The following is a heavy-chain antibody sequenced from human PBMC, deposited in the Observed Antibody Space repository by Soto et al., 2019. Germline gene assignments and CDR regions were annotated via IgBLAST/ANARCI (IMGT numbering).Heavy chain of an antibody. V-gene: IGHV1-2*04. D-gene: IGHD1-1*01. Sequence: VASVKVSCKASGYTFTGYYMHWVRQAPGQGLEWMGWINPNSGGTNYAQKFQGWVTMTRDTSISTAYMELSRLRSDDTAVYYCARGLLLEPLGGYGMDVWGQGTTVTVSS. CDR2: INPNSGGT. CDR1: GYTFTGYY. J-gene: IGHJ6*02. CDR3: ARGLLLEPLGGYGMDV.